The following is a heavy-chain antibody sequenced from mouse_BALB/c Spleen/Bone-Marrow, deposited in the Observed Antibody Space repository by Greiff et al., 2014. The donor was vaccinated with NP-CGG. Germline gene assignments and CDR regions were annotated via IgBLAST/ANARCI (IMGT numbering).Heavy chain of an antibody. CDR1: GYTFTRYW. CDR3: ARMITTRGFDY. CDR2: LNPSNGHT. V-gene: IGHV1S81*02. J-gene: IGHJ2*01. D-gene: IGHD2-4*01. Sequence: VQLQQSGAELLKPGTSVKLSCKASGYTFTRYWMHWVKQRPGQGLEWIGELNPSNGHTNYNGKFKNKATVTVDKSSSTAYMQLSRLTSEDSAFYYCARMITTRGFDYWGQGTTLTVSS.